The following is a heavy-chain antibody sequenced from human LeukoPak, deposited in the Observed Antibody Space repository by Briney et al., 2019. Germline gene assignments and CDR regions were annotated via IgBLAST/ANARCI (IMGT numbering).Heavy chain of an antibody. V-gene: IGHV4-34*01. J-gene: IGHJ3*01. CDR1: GGSFSGDY. Sequence: SETLSLTCAVYGGSFSGDYWSWIRQPPGKGLEWIGQINHSGSTNYNPSLKSRVTISLDTSKNQFSLKLRSVTAADTAVYYCARISSSNWYNERGAFDVWGQGTMVTVSS. CDR3: ARISSSNWYNERGAFDV. D-gene: IGHD6-13*01. CDR2: INHSGST.